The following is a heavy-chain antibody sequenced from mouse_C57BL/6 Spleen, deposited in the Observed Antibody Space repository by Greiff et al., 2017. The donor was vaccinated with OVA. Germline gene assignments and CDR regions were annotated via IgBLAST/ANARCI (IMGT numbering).Heavy chain of an antibody. Sequence: QVQLKESGAELAKPGASVKLSCKASGYTFTSYWMHWVKQRPGQGLEWIGYINPSSGSTKYNQKFKDKATLTADKSSSTAYMQLSSLTYEDSAVYDCARSMNGNYVFDYWGQGTTLTVSS. D-gene: IGHD2-1*01. V-gene: IGHV1-7*01. CDR2: INPSSGST. CDR3: ARSMNGNYVFDY. CDR1: GYTFTSYW. J-gene: IGHJ2*01.